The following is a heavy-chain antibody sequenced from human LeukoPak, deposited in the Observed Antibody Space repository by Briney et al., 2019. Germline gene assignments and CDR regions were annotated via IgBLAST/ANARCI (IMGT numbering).Heavy chain of an antibody. CDR3: AKDRAVYGDSGFDY. CDR2: ISWNSGSI. CDR1: GFTFDDYA. D-gene: IGHD4-17*01. Sequence: GRSLRLSCAASGFTFDDYAMHWVRQAPGKGLEWVSGISWNSGSIGYADSVKGRFTISRDNAKNSLYLQMNSLRVEDTALYFCAKDRAVYGDSGFDYWGQGTLVTVSS. V-gene: IGHV3-9*01. J-gene: IGHJ4*02.